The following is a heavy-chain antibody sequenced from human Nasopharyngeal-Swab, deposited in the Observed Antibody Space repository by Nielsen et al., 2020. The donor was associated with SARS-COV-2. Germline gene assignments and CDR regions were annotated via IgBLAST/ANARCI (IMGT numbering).Heavy chain of an antibody. V-gene: IGHV3-7*03. CDR1: GFSFSTYW. CDR2: IKQDGSEK. D-gene: IGHD3-16*02. CDR3: ARQGVFVPAYFHQYYMDV. J-gene: IGHJ6*03. Sequence: GGSLRLSCAASGFSFSTYWMTWVRQAPGKGLEWVANIKQDGSEKYYVDSVKGRFTVSRDNPKNLLYLQVNSLRAEDTAAYYCARQGVFVPAYFHQYYMDVWGKGTTVTVSS.